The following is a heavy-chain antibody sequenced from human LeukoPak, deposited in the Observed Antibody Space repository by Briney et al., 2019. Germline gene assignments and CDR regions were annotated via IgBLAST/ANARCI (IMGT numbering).Heavy chain of an antibody. Sequence: PSETLSLTCTVSGDSISSSDCYWGWIRQPPGKGLEWIGSIYFSGGTYYNASLKSRVTISVDTSKNQFSLKLSSVTAADTAVYYCARGGTYDYVWGSYRNFGDFDYWGQGTLVTVSS. CDR2: IYFSGGT. D-gene: IGHD3-16*02. V-gene: IGHV4-39*01. J-gene: IGHJ4*02. CDR3: ARGGTYDYVWGSYRNFGDFDY. CDR1: GDSISSSDCY.